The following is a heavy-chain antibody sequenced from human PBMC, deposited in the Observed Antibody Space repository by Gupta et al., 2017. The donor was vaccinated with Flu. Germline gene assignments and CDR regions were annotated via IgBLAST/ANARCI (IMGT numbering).Heavy chain of an antibody. CDR3: ARKGGGHCSGGTCYSFDY. CDR2: IIPGFGPT. J-gene: IGHJ4*02. CDR1: GVTFSDYA. V-gene: IGHV1-69*01. Sequence: QVQLVQSGAEVKKPGSSVKVSCQASGVTFSDYAINWVRRAPGQGLEWMGGIIPGFGPTKYAQKFQGRVTITGDESTNTAYLELSSLRSEDTAVYYCARKGGGHCSGGTCYSFDYWGQGTLVTVSS. D-gene: IGHD2-15*01.